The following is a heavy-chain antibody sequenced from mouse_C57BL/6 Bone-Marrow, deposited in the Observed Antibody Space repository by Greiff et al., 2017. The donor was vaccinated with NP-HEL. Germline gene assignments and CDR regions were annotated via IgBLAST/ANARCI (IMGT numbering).Heavy chain of an antibody. D-gene: IGHD1-1*01. CDR3: AEAAFTTVVAPFAY. CDR1: GYTFTGYW. CDR2: ILPGSGST. Sequence: QVQLQQSGAELMKPGASVKLSCKATGYTFTGYWIEWVKQRPGHGLEWIGEILPGSGSTNYNEKFKGKATFTADPSSNTAYMQLSSLTTEDSAIYYCAEAAFTTVVAPFAYWGQGTLVTVSA. V-gene: IGHV1-9*01. J-gene: IGHJ3*01.